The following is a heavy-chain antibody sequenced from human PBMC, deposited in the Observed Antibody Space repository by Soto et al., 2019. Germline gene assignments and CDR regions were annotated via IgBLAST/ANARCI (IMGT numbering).Heavy chain of an antibody. J-gene: IGHJ4*02. D-gene: IGHD6-19*01. Sequence: GGSLRLSCAASGFTFSSYSMNWVRQAPGKGLEWVSSISSSSSYIYYADSVKGRFTISRDNAKNSLYLQMNSLRAEDTAVYYCASVGDRRAVSPNFDYWGQGTLVTVSS. CDR2: ISSSSSYI. V-gene: IGHV3-21*01. CDR3: ASVGDRRAVSPNFDY. CDR1: GFTFSSYS.